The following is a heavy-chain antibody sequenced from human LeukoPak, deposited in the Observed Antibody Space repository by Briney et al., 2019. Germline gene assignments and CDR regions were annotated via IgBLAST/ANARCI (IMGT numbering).Heavy chain of an antibody. J-gene: IGHJ4*02. V-gene: IGHV4-34*01. CDR3: ARGLRWLPGDY. CDR2: INHSGST. CDR1: GGSFSGYY. D-gene: IGHD4-23*01. Sequence: SETLSLTCAVYGGSFSGYYWSWIRQPPGKGLEWIGEINHSGSTNYNPSLKSRVTISVDTSKNQFSLKLRSVTAADTAVYYCARGLRWLPGDYWGQGTLVTVSS.